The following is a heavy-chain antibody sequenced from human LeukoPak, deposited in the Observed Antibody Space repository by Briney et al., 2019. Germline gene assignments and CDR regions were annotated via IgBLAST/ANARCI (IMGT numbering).Heavy chain of an antibody. V-gene: IGHV1-2*02. Sequence: ASVKVSFKASGYTFTGYYMHWVRQAPGPGLEWMGWINLNSGGTNYAQKFRGRVTMTRDTSISTAYMELSRLRSDDTAVYYCARGVLRYFVWRNWFDPWGQGTLVTVSS. CDR2: INLNSGGT. CDR3: ARGVLRYFVWRNWFDP. J-gene: IGHJ5*02. CDR1: GYTFTGYY. D-gene: IGHD3-9*01.